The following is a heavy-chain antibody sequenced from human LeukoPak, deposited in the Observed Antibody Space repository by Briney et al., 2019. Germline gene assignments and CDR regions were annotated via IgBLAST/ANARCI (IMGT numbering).Heavy chain of an antibody. CDR2: IYHSVST. Sequence: SQTLSLTCAVSGGSISSGGYSWSWIRQPPVKGLEWIGYIYHSVSTYYNPSLKSRVTISVDRSKNQFSLKLSSVTAADRAVYYCARGWGKSQTFAYWGQGTLVTVSS. V-gene: IGHV4-30-2*01. J-gene: IGHJ4*02. D-gene: IGHD3-16*01. CDR3: ARGWGKSQTFAY. CDR1: GGSISSGGYS.